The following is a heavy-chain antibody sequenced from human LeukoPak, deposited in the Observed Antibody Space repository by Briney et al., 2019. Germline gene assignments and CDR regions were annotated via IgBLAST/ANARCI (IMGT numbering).Heavy chain of an antibody. CDR1: GYTFTNYL. Sequence: ASVKVSCKTSGYTFTNYLIHWVRQAPGLGHEWMGIINPRRGSTRYAQKFQDRVVVTRDTSTSTVYMELSSLRSDDTAVYYCTREGAAEAKNFDYWGQGTPVTVSS. CDR3: TREGAAEAKNFDY. J-gene: IGHJ4*02. D-gene: IGHD6-13*01. V-gene: IGHV1-46*01. CDR2: INPRRGST.